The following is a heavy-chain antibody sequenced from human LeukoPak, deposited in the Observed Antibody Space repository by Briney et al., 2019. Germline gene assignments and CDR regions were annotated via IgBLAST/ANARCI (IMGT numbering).Heavy chain of an antibody. V-gene: IGHV4-34*01. CDR3: ASTHRRFGELLYYFDY. J-gene: IGHJ4*02. Sequence: PSETLSLTCTVSGGSISSYYWSWIRQPPGKGLEWIGEINHSGSTNYNPSLKSRVTISVDTSKNQFSLKLSSVTAADTAVYYCASTHRRFGELLYYFDYWGQGTLVTVSS. CDR1: GGSISSYY. D-gene: IGHD3-10*01. CDR2: INHSGST.